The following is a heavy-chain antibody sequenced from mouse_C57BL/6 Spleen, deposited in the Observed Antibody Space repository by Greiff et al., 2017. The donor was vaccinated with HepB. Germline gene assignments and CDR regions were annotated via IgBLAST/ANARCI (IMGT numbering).Heavy chain of an antibody. Sequence: EVQLVESGGGLVQPGGSLKLSCAASGFTFSDYYMYWVRQTPEKRLEWVAYISNGGGSTYYPDTVKGRFTISRDNAKNTLYMQMSSLKSEDTAMYYCARQWLRNYFDYWGQGTTLTVSS. CDR2: ISNGGGST. J-gene: IGHJ2*01. CDR1: GFTFSDYY. CDR3: ARQWLRNYFDY. V-gene: IGHV5-12*01. D-gene: IGHD2-2*01.